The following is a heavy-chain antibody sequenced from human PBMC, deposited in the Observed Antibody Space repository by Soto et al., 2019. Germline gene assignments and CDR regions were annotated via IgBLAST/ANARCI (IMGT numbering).Heavy chain of an antibody. V-gene: IGHV1-69*06. CDR2: IIPIFGTA. J-gene: IGHJ4*02. CDR3: ARDGIVGATTDISSFDY. CDR1: GGTFSSYA. Sequence: SVKVSCKASGGTFSSYAISWVRQAPGQGLEWMGGIIPIFGTANYAQKFQGRVTITADKSTSTAYMELSSLRSEDTAVYYCARDGIVGATTDISSFDYWGQGTLVTAPQ. D-gene: IGHD1-26*01.